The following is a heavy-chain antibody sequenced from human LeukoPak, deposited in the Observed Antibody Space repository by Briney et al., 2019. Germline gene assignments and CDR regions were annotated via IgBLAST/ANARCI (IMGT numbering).Heavy chain of an antibody. Sequence: GGSLRLSCAASGFTFSSYAMSWVRQAPGKGLEWVSAISGSGGSTYYADSVKGRFTISRDNSKNTLYLQMNSLRAEDTAVYYCAKDSCSNTSCYSDYWGQGTLVTVSS. CDR1: GFTFSSYA. D-gene: IGHD2-2*01. J-gene: IGHJ4*02. CDR3: AKDSCSNTSCYSDY. CDR2: ISGSGGST. V-gene: IGHV3-23*01.